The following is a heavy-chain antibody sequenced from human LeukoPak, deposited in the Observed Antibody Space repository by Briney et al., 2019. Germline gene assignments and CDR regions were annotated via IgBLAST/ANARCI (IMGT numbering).Heavy chain of an antibody. V-gene: IGHV7-4-1*02. D-gene: IGHD6-13*01. Sequence: GASVKVSCKASGYTFTSYAMNWVRQAPGQGLEWMGWINTNTGNPTYAQGFTGRFVFSLDTSVSTAYLQISSLKAEDTAVYYCARDAGRIAAAGDYYYYYGMDVWGQGTTVTVSS. CDR2: INTNTGNP. CDR1: GYTFTSYA. J-gene: IGHJ6*02. CDR3: ARDAGRIAAAGDYYYYYGMDV.